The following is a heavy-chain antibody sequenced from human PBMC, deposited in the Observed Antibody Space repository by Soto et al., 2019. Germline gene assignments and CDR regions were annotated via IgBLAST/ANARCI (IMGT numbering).Heavy chain of an antibody. Sequence: QVQLVESGGGVVQPGRSLRLSCAASGFTFSSYAMHWVRQAPGKGLEWVAVISYDGSNKYYADSVKGRFTISRDNSKNTLYLQMNSLRAEDTAVYYCARGRRAAAGKRDGPKPLYYYYGMDVWGQGTTVTVSS. CDR2: ISYDGSNK. J-gene: IGHJ6*02. CDR3: ARGRRAAAGKRDGPKPLYYYYGMDV. CDR1: GFTFSSYA. V-gene: IGHV3-30-3*01. D-gene: IGHD6-13*01.